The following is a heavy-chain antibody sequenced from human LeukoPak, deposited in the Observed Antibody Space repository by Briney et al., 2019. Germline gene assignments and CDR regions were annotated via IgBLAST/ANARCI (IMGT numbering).Heavy chain of an antibody. J-gene: IGHJ4*02. CDR3: ARGLGPLWGLGY. CDR2: ISSSSSTI. V-gene: IGHV3-48*01. Sequence: HPGRSLRLSCQTSGFTFSSYAMHWVRQAPGKGLEWVSYISSSSSTIYYYADSVKGRSTISRDNAKNSLYLQMNSLRAEDTAVYYCARGLGPLWGLGYWGQGTLVTVSS. D-gene: IGHD5-18*01. CDR1: GFTFSSYA.